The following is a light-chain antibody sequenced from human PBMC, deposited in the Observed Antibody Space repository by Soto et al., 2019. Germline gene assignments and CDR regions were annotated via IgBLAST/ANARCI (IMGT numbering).Light chain of an antibody. Sequence: DIHMTQSRSSLSASVGDRVTITCRASQSISSYLNWYQQKPGKAPKLLIYAASSLQSGVPSRFSGSGSGTDFTLTISSLQPEDFATYYCQQSYSIFMYTFGQGTRLEIK. CDR1: QSISSY. J-gene: IGKJ5*01. CDR2: AAS. V-gene: IGKV1-39*01. CDR3: QQSYSIFMYT.